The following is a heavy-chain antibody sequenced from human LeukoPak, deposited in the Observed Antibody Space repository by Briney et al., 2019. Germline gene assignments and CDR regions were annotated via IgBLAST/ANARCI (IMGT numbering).Heavy chain of an antibody. D-gene: IGHD3-3*01. CDR1: GFTFSSYG. V-gene: IGHV3-30*18. CDR3: AKVSKRSAYYYYGMDV. J-gene: IGHJ6*02. CDR2: ISYDGSNK. Sequence: GGSLRLSCAPSGFTFSSYGMHWVRQAPGKGLEWVAVISYDGSNKYYADSVKGRFTISRDNSKNTLYLQMNSLRAEDTAVYYCAKVSKRSAYYYYGMDVWGQGTTVTVSS.